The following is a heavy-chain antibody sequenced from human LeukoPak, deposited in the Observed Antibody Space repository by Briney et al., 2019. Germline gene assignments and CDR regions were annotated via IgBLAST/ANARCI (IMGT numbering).Heavy chain of an antibody. V-gene: IGHV4-39*01. J-gene: IGHJ4*02. CDR1: GGSISSSSYY. Sequence: SETLSLTCTGSGGSISSSSYYWGWIRQPPGKGLEWIGSIYYSGSTYYNPSLKSRVTISVDTSKNQFSLKLSSVTAADTAVYYCARQAGTMVRHFDYWGQGTLVTVPS. CDR3: ARQAGTMVRHFDY. CDR2: IYYSGST. D-gene: IGHD3-10*01.